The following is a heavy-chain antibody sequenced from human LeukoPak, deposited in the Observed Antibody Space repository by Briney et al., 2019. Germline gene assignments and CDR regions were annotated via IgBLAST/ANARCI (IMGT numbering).Heavy chain of an antibody. CDR2: ISYDGSNK. J-gene: IGHJ4*02. V-gene: IGHV3-30*18. Sequence: PGGSLRLSCAASGFTFSSYGMHWVRQAPGKGLEWVAVISYDGSNKYYADSVKGRFTISRDNSKNTLYLQMSSLRAEDTAVYYCAKDSSSWYGAFDYWGQGTLVTVSS. CDR3: AKDSSSWYGAFDY. CDR1: GFTFSSYG. D-gene: IGHD6-13*01.